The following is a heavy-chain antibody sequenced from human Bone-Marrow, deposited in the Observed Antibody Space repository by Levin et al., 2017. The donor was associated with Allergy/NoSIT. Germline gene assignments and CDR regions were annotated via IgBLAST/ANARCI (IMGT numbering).Heavy chain of an antibody. CDR3: VRERAGSFEQ. V-gene: IGHV3-33*01. CDR1: GFTFRRYG. D-gene: IGHD3-10*01. J-gene: IGHJ4*02. Sequence: SLKISCTTSGFTFRRYGMDWVRQAPCKGLEWVGVIWYYGSNQYYADSVKGRFTISRDNSKNTVYHQINRLRADDKAVYYCVRERAGSFEQWGQGTLVTVSS. CDR2: IWYYGSNQ.